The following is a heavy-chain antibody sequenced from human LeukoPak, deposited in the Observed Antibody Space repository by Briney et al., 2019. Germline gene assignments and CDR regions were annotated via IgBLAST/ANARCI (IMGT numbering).Heavy chain of an antibody. CDR1: GFTFSSYS. V-gene: IGHV3-21*01. CDR2: ISSSSSYI. CDR3: ARVALGSYDILTGYYGGYYFDY. Sequence: PGGSLRLSCAASGFTFSSYSMNWVRQAPGKGLEWVSSISSSSSYIYYADSVKGRFTISRDNAKNSLYLQMNSLRAEDTAVYYCARVALGSYDILTGYYGGYYFDYWGQGTLDTVSS. J-gene: IGHJ4*02. D-gene: IGHD3-9*01.